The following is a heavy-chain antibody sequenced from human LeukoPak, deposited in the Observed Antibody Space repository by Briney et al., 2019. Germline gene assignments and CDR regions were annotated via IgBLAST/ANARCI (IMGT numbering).Heavy chain of an antibody. V-gene: IGHV3-7*01. CDR2: IKQDGSEK. CDR3: ARVAVIYYYYMEV. CDR1: GFTFSTYW. J-gene: IGHJ6*03. D-gene: IGHD2/OR15-2a*01. Sequence: GGSLRFSCAASGFTFSTYWMSWVRQAPGKGLEWVANIKQDGSEKYYVDSVKGRFTISRDNAKNSLYLQMNSLRAEDTAVYYCARVAVIYYYYMEVWGKGTTVTVSS.